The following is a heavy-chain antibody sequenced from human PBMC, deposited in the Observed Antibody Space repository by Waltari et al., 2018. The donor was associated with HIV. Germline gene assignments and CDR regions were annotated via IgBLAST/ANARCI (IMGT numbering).Heavy chain of an antibody. D-gene: IGHD3-9*01. CDR2: IYPGDSDT. J-gene: IGHJ6*02. CDR1: GYSFTSYW. V-gene: IGHV5-51*03. Sequence: EVQLVQSGAEVKKPGESLQISCKGSGYSFTSYWIGWVRQMTGKGLEWMGIIYPGDSDTRYSPSFQGQVTISADKSISTAYLQWSSLKASDTAMYYCAGTYYDILTGGGMDVWGQGTTVTVSS. CDR3: AGTYYDILTGGGMDV.